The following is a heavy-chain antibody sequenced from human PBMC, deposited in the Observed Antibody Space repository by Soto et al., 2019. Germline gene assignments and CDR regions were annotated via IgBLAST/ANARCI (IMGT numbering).Heavy chain of an antibody. CDR1: GGSFSGYY. CDR2: INHSGST. D-gene: IGHD5-18*01. Sequence: SETLSLTCSVYGGSFSGYYWSWIRQPPGKGLEWIGEINHSGSTNYNPSLKSRVTISVDTSKNQFSLKLSSVTAADTAVYYCARGYRSSYGYAPAFDIWGQGTMVTVSS. V-gene: IGHV4-34*01. J-gene: IGHJ3*02. CDR3: ARGYRSSYGYAPAFDI.